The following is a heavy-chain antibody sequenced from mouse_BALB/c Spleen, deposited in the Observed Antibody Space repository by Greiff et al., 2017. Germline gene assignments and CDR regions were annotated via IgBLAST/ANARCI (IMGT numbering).Heavy chain of an antibody. CDR2: IWSDGST. CDR3: ARHGGYDEDYAMDY. V-gene: IGHV2-6-2*01. Sequence: QVHVKQSGPDLVAPSQSLSITCTVSGFSLTSYGVHWVRQPPGKGLEWLVVIWSDGSTTYNSALKSRLSISKDNSKSQVFLKMNSLQTDDTAMYYCARHGGYDEDYAMDYWGQGTSVTVSS. J-gene: IGHJ4*01. D-gene: IGHD2-2*01. CDR1: GFSLTSYG.